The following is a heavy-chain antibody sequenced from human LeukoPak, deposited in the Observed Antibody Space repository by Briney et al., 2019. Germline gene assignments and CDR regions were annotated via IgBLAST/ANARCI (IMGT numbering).Heavy chain of an antibody. J-gene: IGHJ4*02. V-gene: IGHV4-59*01. CDR2: IYYSGST. D-gene: IGHD5-18*01. CDR1: GGSISSYY. Sequence: SETLSLTCTVSGGSISSYYWSWIRQPPGKGLERIGYIYYSGSTNYNPSLKSRVTISVDTSKNQFSLKLSSVTAADTAVYYCARGDTAMVTGYFDYWGQGTLVTVSS. CDR3: ARGDTAMVTGYFDY.